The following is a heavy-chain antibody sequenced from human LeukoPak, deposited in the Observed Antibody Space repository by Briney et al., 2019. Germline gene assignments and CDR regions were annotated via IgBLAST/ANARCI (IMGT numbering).Heavy chain of an antibody. CDR2: INHSGST. J-gene: IGHJ4*02. Sequence: SETLSLTCAVYGGSFSGYYWSWIRQPPGKGLEWIGEINHSGSTNYNPSLKSRVTISVDTSKNQFSLKLSSVTAADTAVYYRAARGYSYGVDYWGQGTLVTVSS. CDR1: GGSFSGYY. D-gene: IGHD5-18*01. CDR3: AARGYSYGVDY. V-gene: IGHV4-34*01.